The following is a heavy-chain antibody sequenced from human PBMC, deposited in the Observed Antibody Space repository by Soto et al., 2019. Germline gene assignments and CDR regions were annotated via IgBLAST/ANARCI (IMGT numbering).Heavy chain of an antibody. CDR1: GGSISSYY. V-gene: IGHV4-59*01. D-gene: IGHD3-22*01. CDR2: IYYSGST. Sequence: ESLCGNGTVSGGSISSYYWSGIRQPPGKGLEWIGYIYYSGSTNYNPSLKSRVTISVDTSKNQFSLKLSSVTAADTAAYYCERDYYDSSGYYSFDYWGQGTLVTVYS. J-gene: IGHJ4*02. CDR3: ERDYYDSSGYYSFDY.